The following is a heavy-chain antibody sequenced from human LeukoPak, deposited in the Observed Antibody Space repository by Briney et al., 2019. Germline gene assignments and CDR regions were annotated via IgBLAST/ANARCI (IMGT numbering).Heavy chain of an antibody. V-gene: IGHV3-30*02. CDR3: AKGRANWGSAEGGGYFDY. J-gene: IGHJ4*02. Sequence: PGGSLRLSCAASGFTFSSYGMHWVRQAPGKGLEWVAFIRYDGSNKYYADSVKGRFTISRDNSKNTLYLQMNSLRAEDTAVYYCAKGRANWGSAEGGGYFDYWGQGTLVTVSS. CDR2: IRYDGSNK. D-gene: IGHD7-27*01. CDR1: GFTFSSYG.